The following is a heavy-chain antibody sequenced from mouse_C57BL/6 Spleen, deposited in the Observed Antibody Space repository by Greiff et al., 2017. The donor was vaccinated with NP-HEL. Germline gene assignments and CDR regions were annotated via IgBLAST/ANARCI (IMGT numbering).Heavy chain of an antibody. J-gene: IGHJ2*01. V-gene: IGHV14-3*01. CDR1: GFNIKNTY. CDR2: IDPANGNT. CDR3: ARDDYYGPSGYFDY. D-gene: IGHD1-1*01. Sequence: EVMLVESVAELVRPGASVKLSCTASGFNIKNTYMHWVKQRPEQGLEWIGRIDPANGNTKYAPKFQGKATITADTSSNTAYLQLSSLTSEDTAIYYCARDDYYGPSGYFDYWGQGTTLTVSS.